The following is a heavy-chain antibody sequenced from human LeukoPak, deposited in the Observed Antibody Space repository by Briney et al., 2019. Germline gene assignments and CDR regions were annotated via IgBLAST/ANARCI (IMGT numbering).Heavy chain of an antibody. V-gene: IGHV1-18*01. Sequence: ASVKVSCKASGYTFTSYGISWVRHAPGQGLEWMGWISAYNGNTNYAQKLQGRVTMTTDTSTSTAYMELRSLRPNDTAVYYCARSRTEITPDTSDGWGQGDLVTVSS. CDR2: ISAYNGNT. CDR3: ARSRTEITPDTSDG. J-gene: IGHJ4*02. CDR1: GYTFTSYG. D-gene: IGHD6-13*01.